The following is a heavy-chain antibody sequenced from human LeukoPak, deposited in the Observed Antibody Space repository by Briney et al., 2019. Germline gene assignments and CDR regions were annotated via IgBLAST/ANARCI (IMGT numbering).Heavy chain of an antibody. V-gene: IGHV1-2*06. Sequence: GASVKVSCKASGYTFTGYYMHWVRQAPGQGLEWMGRINPNSGGTNYAQKFQGRVTMTRDTSISTAYMELSRLRSDDTAVYYCASRAFVVRGVTSSPYGFDPWGQGTLVTVSS. CDR2: INPNSGGT. J-gene: IGHJ5*02. D-gene: IGHD3-10*01. CDR3: ASRAFVVRGVTSSPYGFDP. CDR1: GYTFTGYY.